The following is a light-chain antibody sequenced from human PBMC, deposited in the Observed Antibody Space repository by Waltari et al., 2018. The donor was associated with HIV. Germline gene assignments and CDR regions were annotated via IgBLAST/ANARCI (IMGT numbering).Light chain of an antibody. J-gene: IGKJ2*01. CDR1: PSINRD. Sequence: TQSPAALSVSPGQRATLSCRASPSINRDVAWFQQKPGQRPRLLVYGASTRANGVPARFSGGVSVTEFTLTISSLQPEDFAVYYCQSYRTWPPMYTFGQGTKLE. V-gene: IGKV3-15*01. CDR2: GAS. CDR3: QSYRTWPPMYT.